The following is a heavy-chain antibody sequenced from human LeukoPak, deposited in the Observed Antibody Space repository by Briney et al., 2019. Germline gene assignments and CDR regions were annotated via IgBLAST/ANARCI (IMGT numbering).Heavy chain of an antibody. V-gene: IGHV4-39*01. D-gene: IGHD1-26*01. CDR3: ARQGVGATDC. CDR2: ITYRGST. Sequence: SETLSLTCTVSGVSISSSTYYWAWIRQSPGKGLEWIGSITYRGSTYYNPSLESRVTISVDTSKNQFSLRLISVTAVDTAVYYCARQGVGATDCWGQGTLVTVSS. J-gene: IGHJ4*02. CDR1: GVSISSSTYY.